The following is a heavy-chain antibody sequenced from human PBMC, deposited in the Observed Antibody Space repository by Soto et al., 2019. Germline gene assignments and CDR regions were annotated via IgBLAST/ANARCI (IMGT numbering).Heavy chain of an antibody. CDR3: GRDRVESSYPEDFQH. D-gene: IGHD2-2*01. CDR2: IYSGGST. CDR1: GFTVSRNY. Sequence: EVQLVEPGGGLIQPGGSLRLSCAASGFTVSRNYMSWVRQATGKGLERVSVIYSGGSTYYADSVKGRFTIARDNSKNTLYLQMNSLRAKDTAVYYGGRDRVESSYPEDFQHWVQGTMVNVSS. V-gene: IGHV3-53*01. J-gene: IGHJ1*01.